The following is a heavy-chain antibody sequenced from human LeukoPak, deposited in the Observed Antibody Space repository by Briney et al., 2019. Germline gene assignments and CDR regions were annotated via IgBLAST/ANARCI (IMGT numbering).Heavy chain of an antibody. CDR3: AKAVVSGYAYLDC. Sequence: GGSLRLSWEASGFTFSHWWMHWVRQAPGKGLVWVSRVNTDGRSTSYADSVKGRFTISRDNANNTLYLEMTSLRAEDTAVYDRAKAVVSGYAYLDCWGQGALVTVSS. D-gene: IGHD5-12*01. J-gene: IGHJ4*02. V-gene: IGHV3-74*01. CDR1: GFTFSHWW. CDR2: VNTDGRST.